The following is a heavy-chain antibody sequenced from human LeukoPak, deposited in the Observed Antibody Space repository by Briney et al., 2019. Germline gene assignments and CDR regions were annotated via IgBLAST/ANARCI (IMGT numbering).Heavy chain of an antibody. CDR2: ISGSGGST. Sequence: GGSLRLSCAASGFTFSSYWMSWVRQAPGKGLEWVSAISGSGGSTYYADSVKGRFTISRDNSKNTLYLQMNSLRAEDTAVYYCAKGLVPTALATGFDPWGQGTLVTVSS. V-gene: IGHV3-23*01. CDR1: GFTFSSYW. CDR3: AKGLVPTALATGFDP. J-gene: IGHJ5*02. D-gene: IGHD2-8*02.